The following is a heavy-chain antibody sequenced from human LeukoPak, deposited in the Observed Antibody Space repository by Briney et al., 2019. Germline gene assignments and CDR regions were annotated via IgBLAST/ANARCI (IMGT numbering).Heavy chain of an antibody. CDR2: ISSSSSYI. V-gene: IGHV3-21*01. Sequence: PGGSLRLSCAASGFTFSSYSMNWVRQAPGKRLEWVSSISSSSSYIYYADSVKGRFTISRDNAKNSLYLQMNSLRAEDTAVYYCARDYLVVPAAMWWFDPWGQGTLVTVSS. D-gene: IGHD2-2*01. CDR1: GFTFSSYS. J-gene: IGHJ5*02. CDR3: ARDYLVVPAAMWWFDP.